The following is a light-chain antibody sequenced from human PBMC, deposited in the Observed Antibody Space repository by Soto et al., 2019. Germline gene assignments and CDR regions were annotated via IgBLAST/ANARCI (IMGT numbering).Light chain of an antibody. CDR2: EVS. CDR1: SSDVGGYNY. J-gene: IGLJ3*02. Sequence: QSALTQPASVSGAPGQSITISCTGTSSDVGGYNYVSWYQQHPVKAPKLMIYEVSNRPSGVSNRVSGCKSDNTASLTISGLQAEDEADYYCSSYTSSSTWVFGGGTKLTVL. CDR3: SSYTSSSTWV. V-gene: IGLV2-14*01.